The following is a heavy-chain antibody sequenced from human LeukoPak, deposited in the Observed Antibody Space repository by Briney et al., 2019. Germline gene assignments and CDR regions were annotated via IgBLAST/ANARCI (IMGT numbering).Heavy chain of an antibody. CDR3: ARDLGQYYDTSDNWFDP. V-gene: IGHV3-23*01. J-gene: IGHJ5*02. CDR1: GFTFSSYA. CDR2: ISGSGGST. D-gene: IGHD3-22*01. Sequence: GGSLRLSCAASGFTFSSYAMSWVRQAPGKGLEWVSAISGSGGSTYYADPVKGRFTISRDNSKNTLYLQMNSLRAEDTAVYYCARDLGQYYDTSDNWFDPWGQGTLVTVSS.